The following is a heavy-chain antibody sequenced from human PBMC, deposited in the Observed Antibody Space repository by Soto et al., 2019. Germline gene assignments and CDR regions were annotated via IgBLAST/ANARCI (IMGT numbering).Heavy chain of an antibody. D-gene: IGHD6-6*01. CDR3: ARGRSSSKWFDP. CDR1: GGSVSSGSYY. Sequence: QVQLQESGPGLVKPSETLSLTCTVSGGSVSSGSYYWSWIRQPPGKGLEWIGYIYYSGSTNYNPSLKSRXNIXVXLSKNQFSLKLSSVTAADTAVYYCARGRSSSKWFDPWGQGTLVTVSS. V-gene: IGHV4-61*01. CDR2: IYYSGST. J-gene: IGHJ5*02.